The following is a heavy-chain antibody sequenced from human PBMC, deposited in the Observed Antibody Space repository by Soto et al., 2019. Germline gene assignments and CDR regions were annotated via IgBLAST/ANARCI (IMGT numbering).Heavy chain of an antibody. Sequence: ASVKVSCKASGYTFTMYSVHWVRQAPGQRLEWMGYINAGNGSTKYLQKFQGRVTFARDTSANTVDMELSSLSSEDTAMYYCARPVIMITSGSNDAFHVWGQGTMVPVSS. CDR1: GYTFTMYS. V-gene: IGHV1-3*01. CDR3: ARPVIMITSGSNDAFHV. J-gene: IGHJ3*01. D-gene: IGHD3-16*01. CDR2: INAGNGST.